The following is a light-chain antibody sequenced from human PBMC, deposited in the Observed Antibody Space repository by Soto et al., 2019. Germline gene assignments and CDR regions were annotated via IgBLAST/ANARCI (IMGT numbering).Light chain of an antibody. CDR1: QSVLYTPNNKDY. J-gene: IGKJ4*01. V-gene: IGKV4-1*01. Sequence: DIVVTQFPDSLAVSLGERATINCKSSQSVLYTPNNKDYLAWYQQKPGQPPKLLIYWASTRESGVPDRFSGSGSGTDFTLTISSRQAEDVAVYYCQQYYSTPLTFGGGTKVEIK. CDR2: WAS. CDR3: QQYYSTPLT.